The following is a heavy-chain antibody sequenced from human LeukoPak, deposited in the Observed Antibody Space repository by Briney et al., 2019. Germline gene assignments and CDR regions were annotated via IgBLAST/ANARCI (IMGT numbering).Heavy chain of an antibody. Sequence: GGSLRLSCAASGFTFSSYSMNWVRQAPGKGLEWVSSISSSSSYIYYADSVKGRFTISRDNAKNSLYLQMNSLRAEDTAVYYCARDLGGNGLPHFDYWGQGTLVTVSS. J-gene: IGHJ4*02. CDR2: ISSSSSYI. D-gene: IGHD1-26*01. CDR1: GFTFSSYS. CDR3: ARDLGGNGLPHFDY. V-gene: IGHV3-21*01.